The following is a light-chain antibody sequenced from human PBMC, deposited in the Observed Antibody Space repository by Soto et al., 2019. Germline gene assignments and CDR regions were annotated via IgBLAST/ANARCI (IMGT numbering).Light chain of an antibody. CDR2: AAY. V-gene: IGKV1-39*01. CDR1: QNIDKY. J-gene: IGKJ3*01. Sequence: DILLTQSPASLSASVGDRVTITCRANQNIDKYLNWYQQKPGKAPKFLISAAYSLQNGVPVRFSGTRSGTDCTLSITTLQPEDFGIYFCQQTFRNPRTFGPGPKLHI. CDR3: QQTFRNPRT.